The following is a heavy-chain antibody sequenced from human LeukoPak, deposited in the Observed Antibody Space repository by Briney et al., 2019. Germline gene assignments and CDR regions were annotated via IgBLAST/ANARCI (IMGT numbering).Heavy chain of an antibody. D-gene: IGHD3-10*01. V-gene: IGHV3-7*01. J-gene: IGHJ5*02. CDR3: AGDLLSYYYMP. Sequence: GGSLRLSCAASGFTFSSYWMSWVRQAPGKGLEWVANIKQDGSEKYYVDSVKGRFTISRDNTKNSLYLQMNSLRAEDTAVYYCAGDLLSYYYMPWGQGTLVTVSS. CDR2: IKQDGSEK. CDR1: GFTFSSYW.